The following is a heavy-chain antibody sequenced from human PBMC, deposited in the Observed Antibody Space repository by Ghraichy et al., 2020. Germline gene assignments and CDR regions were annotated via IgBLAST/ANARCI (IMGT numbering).Heavy chain of an antibody. Sequence: SETLSLTCTVSGDSISRFYWSWIRQAPGKGLEWIAFRYYRGSATSNPSPRGRVTTSMDTSKNQFSLNLASVTAADTAVYYCARGRSSGSIEKLHPFQYWGRGALVTVSS. CDR3: ARGRSSGSIEKLHPFQY. CDR2: RYYRGSA. V-gene: IGHV4-59*01. J-gene: IGHJ4*02. CDR1: GDSISRFY. D-gene: IGHD1-26*01.